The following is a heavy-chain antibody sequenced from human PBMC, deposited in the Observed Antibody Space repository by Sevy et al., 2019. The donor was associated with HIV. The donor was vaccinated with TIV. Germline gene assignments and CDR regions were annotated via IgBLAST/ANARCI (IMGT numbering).Heavy chain of an antibody. CDR2: ISYDGSNK. D-gene: IGHD3-3*01. V-gene: IGHV3-30-3*01. CDR3: ARDGLYYDFWSAPYGAFDI. Sequence: GGSLRLSCAASGFTFSSYAMHRVRQAPRKGLEWVAVISYDGSNKYYADSVKGRFTISRDNSKNTLYLQMNSLRAEDTAVYYCARDGLYYDFWSAPYGAFDIWGQGTMVTVSS. J-gene: IGHJ3*02. CDR1: GFTFSSYA.